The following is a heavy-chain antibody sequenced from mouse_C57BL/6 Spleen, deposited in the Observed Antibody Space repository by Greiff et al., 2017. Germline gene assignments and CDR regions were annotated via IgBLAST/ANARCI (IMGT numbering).Heavy chain of an antibody. V-gene: IGHV3-6*01. J-gene: IGHJ2*01. CDR3: ATLYGSRGDYFDD. D-gene: IGHD1-1*01. Sequence: ESGPGLVKPSQSLSLSCSVTGYSITSGYYWNWIRQFPGNKLEWVGFISNDGGNNYNPDLKNRISVTRDTTKNQFFLKFISVTTEDTATYYGATLYGSRGDYFDDWGQCTTLTVSS. CDR1: GYSITSGYY. CDR2: ISNDGGN.